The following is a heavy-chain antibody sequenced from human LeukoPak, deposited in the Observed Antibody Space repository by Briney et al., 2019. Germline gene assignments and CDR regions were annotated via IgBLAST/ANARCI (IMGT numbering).Heavy chain of an antibody. V-gene: IGHV3-30-3*01. J-gene: IGHJ4*02. CDR1: GFTFSSYA. Sequence: GGSLRLSCAASGFTFSSYAMHWVRQAPGKGLEWVAVISYDGSNKYYADSVKGQFTISRDNSKNTLYLQMNSLRAEDTAVYYCARVPVVTATFDYWGQGTLVTVSS. CDR2: ISYDGSNK. D-gene: IGHD2-21*02. CDR3: ARVPVVTATFDY.